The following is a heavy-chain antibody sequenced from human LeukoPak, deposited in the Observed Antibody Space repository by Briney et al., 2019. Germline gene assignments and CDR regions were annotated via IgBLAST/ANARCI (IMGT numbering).Heavy chain of an antibody. CDR3: ARGNYYDSSGYYWDAFDI. CDR1: GGSFSGYY. V-gene: IGHV4-34*01. CDR2: INHSGST. J-gene: IGHJ3*02. Sequence: SETLSPTCAVYGGSFSGYYWSWIRQPPGKGLEWIGEINHSGSTNYNPSLKSRVTISVDTSKNQFSLKLSSVTAADTAVYYCARGNYYDSSGYYWDAFDIWGQGTMVTVSS. D-gene: IGHD3-22*01.